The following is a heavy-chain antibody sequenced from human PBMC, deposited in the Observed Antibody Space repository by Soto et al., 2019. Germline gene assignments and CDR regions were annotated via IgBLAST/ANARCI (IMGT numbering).Heavy chain of an antibody. J-gene: IGHJ4*02. CDR2: TYWDDDS. CDR3: VHNLAEFTGVAVAFETFKY. CDR1: GFSFNTGGVG. D-gene: IGHD2-15*01. Sequence: QITLKESGPPLVKPTETLTLTCTFSGFSFNTGGVGVGWVRQPPGQALEWLALTYWDDDSRYRPSLRSRLTITKDTSQNQVVLTMTNMDPVDTGTYYCVHNLAEFTGVAVAFETFKYWGQGILVTVSS. V-gene: IGHV2-5*02.